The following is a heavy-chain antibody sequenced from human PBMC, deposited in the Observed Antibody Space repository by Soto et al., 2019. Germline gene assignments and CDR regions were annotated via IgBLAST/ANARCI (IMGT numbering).Heavy chain of an antibody. D-gene: IGHD6-13*01. V-gene: IGHV4-34*01. CDR1: GGSFSGYY. CDR3: ARLRVKFPRRDYYYGMDV. Sequence: SETLSLTCAVYGGSFSGYYWSWIRQPPGKGLEWIGEINHSGSTNYNPSLKSRVTISVDTSKNQFSLKLSSVTAADTAVYYCARLRVKFPRRDYYYGMDVWVPGTTVTVSS. J-gene: IGHJ6*02. CDR2: INHSGST.